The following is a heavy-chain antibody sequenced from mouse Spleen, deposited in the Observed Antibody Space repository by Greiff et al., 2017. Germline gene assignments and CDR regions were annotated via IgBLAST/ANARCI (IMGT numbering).Heavy chain of an antibody. CDR1: GFAFSSYD. J-gene: IGHJ2*01. CDR2: ISSGGGST. V-gene: IGHV5-12-1*01. Sequence: EVQLQESGGGLVKPGGSLKLSCAASGFAFSSYDMSWVRQTPEKRLEWVAYISSGGGSTYYPDTVKGRFTISRDNAKNTLYLQMSSLKSEDTAMYYCARHKNYRQHFDYWGQGTTLTVSS. D-gene: IGHD2-14*01. CDR3: ARHKNYRQHFDY.